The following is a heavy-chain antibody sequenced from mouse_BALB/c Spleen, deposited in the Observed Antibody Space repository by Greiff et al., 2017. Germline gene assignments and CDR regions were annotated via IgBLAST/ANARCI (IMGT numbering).Heavy chain of an antibody. CDR2: ISYDGSN. J-gene: IGHJ4*01. D-gene: IGHD2-2*01. CDR3: AGYDVGFYYAMDY. CDR1: GYSITSGYY. Sequence: DVQLQESGPGLVKPSQSLSLTCSVTGYSITSGYYWNWIRQFPGNKLEWMGYISYDGSNNYNPSLKNRISITRDTSKNQFFLKLNSVTTEDTATYYCAGYDVGFYYAMDYWGQGTSVTVSS. V-gene: IGHV3-6*02.